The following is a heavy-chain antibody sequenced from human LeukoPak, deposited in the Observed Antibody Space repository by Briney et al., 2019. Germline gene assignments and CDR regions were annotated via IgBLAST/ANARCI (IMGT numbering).Heavy chain of an antibody. CDR1: GGSISSYY. J-gene: IGHJ5*02. CDR2: IYYSGST. V-gene: IGHV4-59*08. Sequence: SETLSLTCTVSGGSISSYYWSWIRQPPGKGLEWIGYIYYSGSTNYNPSLKSRVTISVDTSKNQFSLKLSSVTAADTAVYYCASSPAMQDNWFDPWGQGTLVTVSS. CDR3: ASSPAMQDNWFDP.